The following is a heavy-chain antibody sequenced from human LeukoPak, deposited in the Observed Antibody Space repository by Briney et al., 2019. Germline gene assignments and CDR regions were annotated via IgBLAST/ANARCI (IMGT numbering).Heavy chain of an antibody. V-gene: IGHV4-30-4*01. D-gene: IGHD3-10*01. CDR3: ARDYALLWFGELDS. CDR2: IYYSGST. Sequence: SQTLSLTCSVSVGSISSGDYYWSWIRQTPGKGLEWIGNIYYSGSTNYNASLKSRITISLDTSRNQFSLKLTSVTAADTAVYFCARDYALLWFGELDSWGQGTVVTVSS. CDR1: VGSISSGDYY. J-gene: IGHJ4*02.